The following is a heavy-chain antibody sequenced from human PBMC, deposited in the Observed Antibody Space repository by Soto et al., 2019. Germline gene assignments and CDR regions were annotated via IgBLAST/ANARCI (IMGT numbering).Heavy chain of an antibody. D-gene: IGHD3-10*01. J-gene: IGHJ6*02. CDR2: IIPIFGTA. CDR1: GGTFSSYA. CDR3: ARSLTMVRANYCYYGMDV. Sequence: ASVKVSCKASGGTFSSYAISWVRQAPGQGLEWMGGIIPIFGTANYAQKFQGRVTITADESTSTAYMELSSLRSEDTAVYYCARSLTMVRANYCYYGMDVWGQGTTVTVSS. V-gene: IGHV1-69*13.